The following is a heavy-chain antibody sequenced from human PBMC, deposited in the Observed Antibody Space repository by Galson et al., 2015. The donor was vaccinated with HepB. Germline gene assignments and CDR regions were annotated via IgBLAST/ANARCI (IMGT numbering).Heavy chain of an antibody. Sequence: WVSTISGSYAVTYYADSVRGRFTISRASSKSTLYLQMNSLRVDDTAVYYCSKGGRGLLDGMDVWGQGTTVTVSS. V-gene: IGHV3-23*01. CDR2: ISGSYAVT. D-gene: IGHD3-10*01. J-gene: IGHJ6*02. CDR3: SKGGRGLLDGMDV.